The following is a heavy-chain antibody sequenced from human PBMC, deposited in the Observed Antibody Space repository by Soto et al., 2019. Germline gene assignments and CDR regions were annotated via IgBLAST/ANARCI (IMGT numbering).Heavy chain of an antibody. CDR3: AKDRRAGGNYGFYSDF. D-gene: IGHD1-7*01. CDR1: GFTFSSYG. V-gene: IGHV3-23*01. Sequence: GGSLRLSCAASGFTFSSYGMTWVRQAPGKGLEWVSFSSATGSGRYYADSVKGRFTISRDNSKNTLYLQMSGLRADDTAVYYCAKDRRAGGNYGFYSDFWGQGALVTVSS. J-gene: IGHJ4*02. CDR2: SSATGSGR.